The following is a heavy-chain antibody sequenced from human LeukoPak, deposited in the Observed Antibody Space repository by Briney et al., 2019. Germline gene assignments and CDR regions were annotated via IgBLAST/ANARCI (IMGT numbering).Heavy chain of an antibody. Sequence: GGSLRLSCAASGFTFHNNGMSWVRQAPGKGLEWVSAISGSSRSTYHAESVKGRITVSRDNSKNTLYLQMNSLRAEDTAVYYCARDQFGDYFRGADYWGQGTRVTVSS. CDR1: GFTFHNNG. D-gene: IGHD3-22*01. V-gene: IGHV3-23*01. CDR3: ARDQFGDYFRGADY. CDR2: ISGSSRST. J-gene: IGHJ4*02.